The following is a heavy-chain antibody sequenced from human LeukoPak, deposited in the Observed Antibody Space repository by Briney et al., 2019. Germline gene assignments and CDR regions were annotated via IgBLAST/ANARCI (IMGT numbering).Heavy chain of an antibody. D-gene: IGHD5-12*01. CDR2: IYHSGST. Sequence: PSETLSLTCTVSGGSISRYYWSWIRQPPGKGLEWIGYIYHSGSTYYNPSLKSRVTISVDRSKNQFSLKLSSVTAADTAVYYCARVLSTSGYGSFYFDYWGQGTLVTVSS. CDR1: GGSISRYY. J-gene: IGHJ4*02. V-gene: IGHV4-59*12. CDR3: ARVLSTSGYGSFYFDY.